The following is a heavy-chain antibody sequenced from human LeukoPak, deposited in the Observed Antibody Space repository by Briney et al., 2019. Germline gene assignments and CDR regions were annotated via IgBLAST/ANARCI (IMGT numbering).Heavy chain of an antibody. Sequence: SETLSLTCTVSGGSISSSSYYWGWIRQPPGKGLEWIGSIYYSGSTYYNPSLKSRVTISLDTSKNQFSLKLSSVTAADTAVYYCARDSVAAADHFDYWGQGTLVTVSS. CDR2: IYYSGST. J-gene: IGHJ4*02. CDR1: GGSISSSSYY. D-gene: IGHD6-13*01. V-gene: IGHV4-39*07. CDR3: ARDSVAAADHFDY.